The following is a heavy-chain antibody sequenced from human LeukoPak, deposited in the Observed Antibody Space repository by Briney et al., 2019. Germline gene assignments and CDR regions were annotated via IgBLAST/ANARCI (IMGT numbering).Heavy chain of an antibody. CDR1: GFTFEDYG. V-gene: IGHV3-20*04. CDR3: ASSAGYDSSGYYVFY. Sequence: PGGSLRLSCAASGFTFEDYGMSWVRQTAGKGLEWVSGINWNGDSTGYADSVKGRFTISRDNAKNSLYLQMNSLRAEDTALYYCASSAGYDSSGYYVFYWGQGTLVTVSS. J-gene: IGHJ4*02. D-gene: IGHD3-22*01. CDR2: INWNGDST.